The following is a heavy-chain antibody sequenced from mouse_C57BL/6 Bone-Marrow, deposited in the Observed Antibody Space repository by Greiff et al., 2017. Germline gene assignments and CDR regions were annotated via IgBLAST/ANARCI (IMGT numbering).Heavy chain of an antibody. J-gene: IGHJ2*01. CDR2: IDPSDSFT. V-gene: IGHV1-50*01. D-gene: IGHD1-1*01. CDR1: GYTFTGYW. Sequence: QVQLKESGAELMKPGASVKLSCKATGYTFTGYWIEWVKQRPGNGLEWIGEIDPSDSFTNYNPKFKGQATLTVDTSSRTAYIQLSSLTSEDSAVYYCARGYYYVSSFDYWGQGTTLTVSA. CDR3: ARGYYYVSSFDY.